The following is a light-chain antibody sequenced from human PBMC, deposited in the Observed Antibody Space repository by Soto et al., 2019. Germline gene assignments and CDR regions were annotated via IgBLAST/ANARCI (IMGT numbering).Light chain of an antibody. J-gene: IGLJ3*02. CDR2: SNN. V-gene: IGLV1-44*01. CDR3: AAWDDSLKGV. CDR1: SSNIGSNT. Sequence: QSVLTQPPSASGTPGQRVTISCSGSSSNIGSNTVNWYQQLPGTAPKLLIYSNNQRPLGVPDRFSGSKSGTSASLAISGLQSEDEADYYCAAWDDSLKGVFGGGTKVTVL.